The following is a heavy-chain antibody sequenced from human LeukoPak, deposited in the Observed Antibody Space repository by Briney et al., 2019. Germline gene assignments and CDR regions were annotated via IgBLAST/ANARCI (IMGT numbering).Heavy chain of an antibody. CDR1: GYTFTSYG. D-gene: IGHD3-16*01. CDR2: IGAYNGNT. V-gene: IGHV1-18*01. CDR3: ARDYAQGKTDY. J-gene: IGHJ4*02. Sequence: GASVKVSCKASGYTFTSYGISWVRQAPGRGLEWMGWIGAYNGNTNYAQKLQGRVTMTTDTSTSTAYMELRSLRSDDTAVYYCARDYAQGKTDYWGQGTLVTVSS.